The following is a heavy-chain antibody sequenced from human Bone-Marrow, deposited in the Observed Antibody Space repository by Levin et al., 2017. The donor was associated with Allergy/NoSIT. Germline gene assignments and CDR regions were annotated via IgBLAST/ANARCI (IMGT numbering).Heavy chain of an antibody. CDR3: ARSRGSEYYFDY. V-gene: IGHV5-51*01. D-gene: IGHD5-12*01. Sequence: ASVKVSCKGSGYSFTNYWIAWVRQMAGKGLEWMGIIYPGDSDTRYSPSFQGQVTISADKSISTAYLQWSSLKASDTAMYYCARSRGSEYYFDYWGQGTLVTVSS. J-gene: IGHJ4*02. CDR1: GYSFTNYW. CDR2: IYPGDSDT.